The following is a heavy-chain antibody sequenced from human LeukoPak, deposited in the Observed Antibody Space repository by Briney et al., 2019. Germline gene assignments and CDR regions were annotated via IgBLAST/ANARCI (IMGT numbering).Heavy chain of an antibody. D-gene: IGHD3-10*01. CDR3: ASPPPLYCGSGSLGFHFDY. CDR2: ISGSGGAT. Sequence: GGSLRLSCAASGFTFSLFAMHWVRQAPGKGLEWVSAISGSGGATYHADADSVKGRFTISRDNSKNTLYLQMNSLRAEDTAVYYCASPPPLYCGSGSLGFHFDYWGQGTLVTVSS. CDR1: GFTFSLFA. J-gene: IGHJ4*02. V-gene: IGHV3-23*01.